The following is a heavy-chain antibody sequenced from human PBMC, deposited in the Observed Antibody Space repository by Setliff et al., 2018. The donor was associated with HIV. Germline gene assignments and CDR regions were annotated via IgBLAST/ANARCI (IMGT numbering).Heavy chain of an antibody. V-gene: IGHV1-24*01. CDR3: ATDPGYSSTWYSESFQH. J-gene: IGHJ1*01. CDR2: FDPEDGET. CDR1: GYTLTQLS. Sequence: ASVVSCKISGYTLTQLSIHWVRQAPGKGLEWMANFDPEDGETFYAQKFQGRLTMTEDTSTDTAYMELSSLRSDDTAMYYCATDPGYSSTWYSESFQHWGQGTVVTVSS. D-gene: IGHD6-13*01.